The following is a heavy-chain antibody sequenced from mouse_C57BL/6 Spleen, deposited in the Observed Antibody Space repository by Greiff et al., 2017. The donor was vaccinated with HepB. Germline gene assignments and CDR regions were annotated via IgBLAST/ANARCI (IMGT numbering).Heavy chain of an antibody. CDR1: GYTFTDYN. CDR2: INPNNGGT. Sequence: EVKLQQSGPELVKPGASVKMSCKASGYTFTDYNMHWVKQSHGKSLEWIGYINPNNGGTSYNQKFKGKATLTVNKSSSTAYMELRSLTSEDSAVYYCARYYYGSPRYFDVWGTGTTVTVSS. J-gene: IGHJ1*03. CDR3: ARYYYGSPRYFDV. D-gene: IGHD1-1*01. V-gene: IGHV1-22*01.